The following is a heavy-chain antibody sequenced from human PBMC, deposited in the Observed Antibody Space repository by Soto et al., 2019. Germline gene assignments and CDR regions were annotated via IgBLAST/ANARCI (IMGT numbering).Heavy chain of an antibody. CDR3: ARDDSRGWYGY. D-gene: IGHD6-19*01. Sequence: GGSLRLSCAASGFTFSDYYVTWISQAPGKGLEWLSYISGSGSTISFADSVKGRFTISRDNAKKSLYLQMNSLRADYTALYYCARDDSRGWYGYWGQGTLVTVSS. CDR1: GFTFSDYY. CDR2: ISGSGSTI. J-gene: IGHJ4*02. V-gene: IGHV3-11*01.